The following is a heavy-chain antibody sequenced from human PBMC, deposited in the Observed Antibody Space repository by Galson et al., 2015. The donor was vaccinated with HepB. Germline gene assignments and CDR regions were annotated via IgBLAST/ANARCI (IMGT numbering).Heavy chain of an antibody. Sequence: QSGAEVKKPGESLKISCKGSGYSFTSYWIGWVRQMPGKGLEWMGIIYPGDSDTRYSPSFQGQVTISADKSISTAYLQWSSLKASDTAMYYCARLLNYYDSSGWSSPNWFDPWGQGTLVTVSS. D-gene: IGHD3-22*01. CDR1: GYSFTSYW. CDR2: IYPGDSDT. J-gene: IGHJ5*02. V-gene: IGHV5-51*01. CDR3: ARLLNYYDSSGWSSPNWFDP.